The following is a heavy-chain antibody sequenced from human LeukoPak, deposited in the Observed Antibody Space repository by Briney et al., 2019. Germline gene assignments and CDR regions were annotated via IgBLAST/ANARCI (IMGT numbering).Heavy chain of an antibody. CDR1: GSTFSSYA. Sequence: GRSLRLSCAASGSTFSSYAMHWVRQAPGKGLEWVAVISYDGSNKYYADSVKGRFTISRDNSKNTLYLQMNSLRAEDTAVYYCATESGTYSGTCFDYWGQGTLVTVSS. CDR3: ATESGTYSGTCFDY. CDR2: ISYDGSNK. J-gene: IGHJ4*02. D-gene: IGHD1-26*01. V-gene: IGHV3-30-3*01.